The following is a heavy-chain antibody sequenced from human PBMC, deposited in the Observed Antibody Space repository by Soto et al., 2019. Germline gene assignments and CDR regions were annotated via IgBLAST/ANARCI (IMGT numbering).Heavy chain of an antibody. CDR3: ASADTQRAVAGPIVDD. CDR2: IYYSGST. CDR1: GGSISSYY. Sequence: ASETLPLTCTVSGGSISSYYWSWIRQPPGKGLEWIGYIYYSGSTNYNPSLKSRVTISVDTSKNQFSLKLSSVTAADTAVYYCASADTQRAVAGPIVDDWGQGTLGTVS. D-gene: IGHD6-19*01. V-gene: IGHV4-59*01. J-gene: IGHJ4*02.